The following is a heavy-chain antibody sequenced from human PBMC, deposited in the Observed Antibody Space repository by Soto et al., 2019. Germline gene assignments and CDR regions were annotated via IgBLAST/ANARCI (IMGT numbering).Heavy chain of an antibody. J-gene: IGHJ6*02. CDR2: INPNSGGT. CDR1: GYTFTGYY. CDR3: ARDIVVVPAAIHYYYGMDV. D-gene: IGHD2-2*02. Sequence: AAVKVSCKASGYTFTGYYMHWVRQAPGQGLEWMGWINPNSGGTNYAQKFQGRVTMTRDTSISTAYMELSRLRSDDTAVYYCARDIVVVPAAIHYYYGMDVWGQGTTVTVSS. V-gene: IGHV1-2*02.